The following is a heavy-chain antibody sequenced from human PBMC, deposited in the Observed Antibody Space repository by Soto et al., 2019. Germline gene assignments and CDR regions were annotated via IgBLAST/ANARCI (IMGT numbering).Heavy chain of an antibody. Sequence: ASVKVSCKASGGTFSSYTISWVRQAPGQGLEWMGRIIPILGIANYAQKFQGRVTITADKSTSTAYMELSSLRSEDTAVYYCARDFCPSTSCYGPFDPWGQGTLVTVSS. D-gene: IGHD2-2*01. V-gene: IGHV1-69*04. CDR1: GGTFSSYT. CDR3: ARDFCPSTSCYGPFDP. CDR2: IIPILGIA. J-gene: IGHJ5*02.